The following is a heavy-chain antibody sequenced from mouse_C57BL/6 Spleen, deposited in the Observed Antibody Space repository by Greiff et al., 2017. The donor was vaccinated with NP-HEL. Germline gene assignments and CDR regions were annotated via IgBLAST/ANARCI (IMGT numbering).Heavy chain of an antibody. J-gene: IGHJ4*01. D-gene: IGHD2-1*01. CDR1: GYTFTSYD. CDR3: AIGNYAYAMDY. V-gene: IGHV1-85*01. Sequence: VKLMESGPELVKPGASVKLSCKASGYTFTSYDINWVKQRPGQGLEWIGWIYPRDGSTKYNEKFKGKATLTVDTSSSTAYMELHSLTSEDSAVYFCAIGNYAYAMDYWGQGTSVTVSS. CDR2: IYPRDGST.